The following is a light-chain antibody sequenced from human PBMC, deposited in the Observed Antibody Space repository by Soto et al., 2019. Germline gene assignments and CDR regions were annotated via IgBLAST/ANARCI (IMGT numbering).Light chain of an antibody. J-gene: IGKJ1*01. Sequence: DIQLTQSPSSLSASVGDRVTIPCRASQSIITYLNWYQQKPGKAPRLLIFGASTLQSGVPSRFSGSGSGTDFTLTISSLQPEDFATYYCQQSYSTPWTFGQGTKVEMK. CDR2: GAS. V-gene: IGKV1-39*01. CDR3: QQSYSTPWT. CDR1: QSIITY.